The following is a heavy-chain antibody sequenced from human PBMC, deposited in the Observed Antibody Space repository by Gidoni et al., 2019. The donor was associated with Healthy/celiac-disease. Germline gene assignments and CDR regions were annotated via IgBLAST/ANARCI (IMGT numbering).Heavy chain of an antibody. CDR2: ISSSSRYI. Sequence: EVQLVESGGGLFKPGGSLRLSCAASGFTFSRYSMNWVRQAPGKGLALVSAISSSSRYIYYADSVKGRFTIARDNAKNSLYLQMNSLRAEDTAVYYCAREPDIVVVVAANYGMDVWGQGTTVTVS. CDR3: AREPDIVVVVAANYGMDV. CDR1: GFTFSRYS. J-gene: IGHJ6*02. D-gene: IGHD2-15*01. V-gene: IGHV3-21*01.